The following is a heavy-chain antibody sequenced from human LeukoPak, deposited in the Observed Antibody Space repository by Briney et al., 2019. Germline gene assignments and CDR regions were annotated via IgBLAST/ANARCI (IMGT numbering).Heavy chain of an antibody. D-gene: IGHD2-8*01. Sequence: GGSLRLSCAASGFTFSDYYMSWIRQAPGKGLEWVSYICSGGRTTYYADSVKGRFTISRDNAKNSLYLQMNSLTAEDTAVYYCARGRTLISHGAFDIWGQGTMVTVSS. J-gene: IGHJ3*02. CDR2: ICSGGRTT. CDR3: ARGRTLISHGAFDI. V-gene: IGHV3-11*01. CDR1: GFTFSDYY.